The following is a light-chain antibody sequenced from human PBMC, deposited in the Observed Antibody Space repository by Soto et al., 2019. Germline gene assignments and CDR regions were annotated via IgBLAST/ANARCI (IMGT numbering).Light chain of an antibody. J-gene: IGKJ5*01. V-gene: IGKV3-11*01. CDR3: QSYNTARPT. CDR1: ETVTSTH. CDR2: DAS. Sequence: EIVLTQSPGTLSLSPGERATLSCRASETVTSTHLAWYQQKPGQAPRLLIYDASNRATGIPARFSGSGSGTDFTLTISGLQPEDLATYYCQSYNTARPTFGQGARLEIK.